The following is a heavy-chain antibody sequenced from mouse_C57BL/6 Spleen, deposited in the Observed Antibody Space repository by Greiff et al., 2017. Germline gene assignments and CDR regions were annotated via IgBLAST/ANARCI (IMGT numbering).Heavy chain of an antibody. Sequence: DVKLQESGPGLVKPSQSLSLTCSVTGYSITSGYYWNWIRQFPGNKLEWMGYIRYDGSNNYNPSLKNRISITRDTSTNQVFLKLNSVTTEDTATYYCARRHYGNYYYAMDYWGQGTSVTVSS. CDR3: ARRHYGNYYYAMDY. V-gene: IGHV3-6*01. J-gene: IGHJ4*01. D-gene: IGHD2-1*01. CDR2: IRYDGSN. CDR1: GYSITSGYY.